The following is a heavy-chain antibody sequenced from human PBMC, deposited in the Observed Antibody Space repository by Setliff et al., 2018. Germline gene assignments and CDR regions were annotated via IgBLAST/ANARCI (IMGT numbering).Heavy chain of an antibody. CDR1: GYSFTSYW. Sequence: GESLKISCKGSGYSFTSYWIGWVRQMPGKGLEWMGIIYPGDSDTRYGPSFQGQVTISVDKSISTAYLQWSSLKASDTAMYYCARVYYDSTGYRIPFDYWGQGTLVTVSS. CDR3: ARVYYDSTGYRIPFDY. J-gene: IGHJ4*02. D-gene: IGHD3-22*01. V-gene: IGHV5-51*01. CDR2: IYPGDSDT.